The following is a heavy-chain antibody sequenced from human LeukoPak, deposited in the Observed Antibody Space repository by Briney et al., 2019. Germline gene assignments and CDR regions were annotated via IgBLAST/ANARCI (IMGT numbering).Heavy chain of an antibody. J-gene: IGHJ4*02. D-gene: IGHD1-1*01. V-gene: IGHV3-53*01. CDR1: GFTVSSNY. CDR3: ARRWVERGKEFDY. Sequence: GSLRLSCAASGFTVSSNYMSWVRQAPGKGLEWVSVIYSGGSTYYADSVKGRFTISRDNSKNTLYLQMNSLRAEDTAVYYCARRWVERGKEFDYWGQGTLVTVSS. CDR2: IYSGGST.